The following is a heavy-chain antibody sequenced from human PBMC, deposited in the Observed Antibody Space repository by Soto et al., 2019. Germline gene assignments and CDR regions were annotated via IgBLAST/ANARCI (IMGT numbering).Heavy chain of an antibody. CDR3: ARGAGYSYGRRYYCYGMDV. D-gene: IGHD5-18*01. Sequence: GSLRLSCAASGFTFSSYWMSWVRQAPGKGLEWVANIKQDGSEKYYVDSVKGRFTISRDNAKNSLYLQMNSLRAEDTAVYYCARGAGYSYGRRYYCYGMDVWGQGTTVTVSS. J-gene: IGHJ6*02. CDR1: GFTFSSYW. V-gene: IGHV3-7*01. CDR2: IKQDGSEK.